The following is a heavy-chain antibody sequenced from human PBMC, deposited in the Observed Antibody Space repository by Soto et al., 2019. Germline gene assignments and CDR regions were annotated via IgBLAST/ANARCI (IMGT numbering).Heavy chain of an antibody. CDR1: GCTFTSYA. D-gene: IGHD3-3*01. V-gene: IGHV1-3*01. Sequence: GSSVKVSRKASGCTFTSYAMHWVRQAPGQRLEWMGWIHAGNGNTNDSQKVQGRVTITRDTSTGTAYLALSSLRSEDTAVYYCASERVDFISIFGEDYHYGMDDWGQGTTVTVLL. CDR3: ASERVDFISIFGEDYHYGMDD. CDR2: IHAGNGNT. J-gene: IGHJ6*02.